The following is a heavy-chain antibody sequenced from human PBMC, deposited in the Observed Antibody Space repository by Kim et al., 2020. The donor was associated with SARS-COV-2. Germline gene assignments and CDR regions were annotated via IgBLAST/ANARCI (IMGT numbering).Heavy chain of an antibody. J-gene: IGHJ2*01. D-gene: IGHD2-2*01. CDR3: ARVKSSLVPAAMSWYFDL. Sequence: GGSLRLSCAASGFTFSSYSMNWVRQAPGKGLEWVSSISSSSSYIYYADSVKGRFTISRDNAKNSLYLQMNSLRAEDTAVYYCARVKSSLVPAAMSWYFDLWGRGTLVTVSS. CDR2: ISSSSSYI. V-gene: IGHV3-21*01. CDR1: GFTFSSYS.